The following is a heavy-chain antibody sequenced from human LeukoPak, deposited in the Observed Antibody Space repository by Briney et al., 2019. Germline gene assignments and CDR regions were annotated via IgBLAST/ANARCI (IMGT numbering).Heavy chain of an antibody. CDR1: GFTFSNYL. CDR2: ISSTGGTI. V-gene: IGHV3-48*01. J-gene: IGHJ3*02. D-gene: IGHD2-15*01. Sequence: GGSLRLSCVGSGFTFSNYLMNWVRQAPGKGLEWVSFISSTGGTIYCADAVKGRFTVSRDNAKNSLLLQMNSLRAEDTALYYCARGYSRAAFDIWGQGTMVTVSS. CDR3: ARGYSRAAFDI.